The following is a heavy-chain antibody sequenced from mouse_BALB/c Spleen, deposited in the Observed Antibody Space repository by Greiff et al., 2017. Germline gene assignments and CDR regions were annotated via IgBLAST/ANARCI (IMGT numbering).Heavy chain of an antibody. CDR1: GYTFTSYW. Sequence: QVQLQQPGAELVKPGASVKLSCKASGYTFTSYWMHWVKQRPGQGLEWIGEIDPSDSYTNYNQKFKGKATLTVDKSSSTAYMQLSSLTSEDSAVYYCARGYYGSSVGFAYWGQGTLVTVSA. J-gene: IGHJ3*01. D-gene: IGHD1-1*01. V-gene: IGHV1-69*02. CDR2: IDPSDSYT. CDR3: ARGYYGSSVGFAY.